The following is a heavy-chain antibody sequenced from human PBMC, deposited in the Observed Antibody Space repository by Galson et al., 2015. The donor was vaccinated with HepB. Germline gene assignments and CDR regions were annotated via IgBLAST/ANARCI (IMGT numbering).Heavy chain of an antibody. CDR3: ARERRAAAGPLYFSY. J-gene: IGHJ4*02. CDR2: INAGNGNT. CDR1: GYTFTSYA. Sequence: SVKVSCKASGYTFTSYAMHWVRQAPGQRLEWMGWINAGNGNTKYSQKFQGRVTITRDTSASTAYMELSSLRSEDTAVYYCARERRAAAGPLYFSYWGQGTLVTVSS. D-gene: IGHD6-13*01. V-gene: IGHV1-3*01.